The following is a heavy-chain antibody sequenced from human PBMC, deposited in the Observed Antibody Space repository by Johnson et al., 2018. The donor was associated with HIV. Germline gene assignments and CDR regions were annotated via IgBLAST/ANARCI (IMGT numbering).Heavy chain of an antibody. CDR3: AKDHPQMATIVGAFDI. D-gene: IGHD5-24*01. CDR2: ISSSGSTI. Sequence: VQLVESGGGVVRPGGSLRLSCAASGFTFSTYAMHWVRQAPGKGLEWFSYISSSGSTIYYADSVKGRFTISRDNAKNTLYLQMNSLRAEDTAVYYCAKDHPQMATIVGAFDIWGQGTMVTVSS. J-gene: IGHJ3*02. V-gene: IGHV3-48*04. CDR1: GFTFSTYA.